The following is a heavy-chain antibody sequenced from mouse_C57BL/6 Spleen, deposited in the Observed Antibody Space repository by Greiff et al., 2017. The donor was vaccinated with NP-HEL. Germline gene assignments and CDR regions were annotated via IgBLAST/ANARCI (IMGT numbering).Heavy chain of an antibody. CDR2: FHPYNDDT. J-gene: IGHJ4*01. V-gene: IGHV1-47*01. CDR1: GYTFTTYP. CDR3: AMLRRDYYAMDY. Sequence: VKLQESGAELVKPGASVKMSCKASGYTFTTYPIEWMKQNHGKSLEWIGNFHPYNDDTKYNEKFKGKATLTVEKSSSTVYLERSRLTSDDSAVYYCAMLRRDYYAMDYWGQGTSVTVSS.